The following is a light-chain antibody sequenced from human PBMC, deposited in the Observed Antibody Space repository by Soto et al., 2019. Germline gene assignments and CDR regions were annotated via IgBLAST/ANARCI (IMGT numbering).Light chain of an antibody. CDR3: QHYYNCPRT. J-gene: IGKJ1*01. Sequence: AIRMTQSPSSLSASTGDRVTIPCRARQDIGTYLAWYQQKPGKAPKLLIYAASSLQSGVPSRFSGSGSGTDFPLTISWLQSEDFATYYCQHYYNCPRTFGQGTKVDIK. CDR2: AAS. V-gene: IGKV1-8*01. CDR1: QDIGTY.